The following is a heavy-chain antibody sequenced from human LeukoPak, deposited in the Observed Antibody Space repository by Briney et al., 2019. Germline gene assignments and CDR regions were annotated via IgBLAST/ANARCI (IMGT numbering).Heavy chain of an antibody. Sequence: SVKVSCKASGFTFTSSAMQWVRQARGQRLEWIGWIVVGSGNTNYAQKFQERVTITRDMSTSTAYMELSSLRSEDTAVYYCAADTYYYDSSHWDYYGMDVWGQGTTVTVSS. CDR2: IVVGSGNT. CDR1: GFTFTSSA. J-gene: IGHJ6*02. V-gene: IGHV1-58*02. D-gene: IGHD3-22*01. CDR3: AADTYYYDSSHWDYYGMDV.